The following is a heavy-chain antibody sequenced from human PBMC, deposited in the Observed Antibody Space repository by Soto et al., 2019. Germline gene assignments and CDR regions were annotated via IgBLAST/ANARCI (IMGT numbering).Heavy chain of an antibody. J-gene: IGHJ6*02. CDR3: AKAQEGDMTLLIVVTYVMDA. Sequence: PGGSLRLSCAASGFNSNDYAMSWVRQAPGKGLEWVAVISGNGGFRYYADFVKGRFTVSRDNSKNTVYLQMSNLGSEDTAVYYCAKAQEGDMTLLIVVTYVMDAWCRGTTVTVSS. D-gene: IGHD2-8*01. V-gene: IGHV3-23*01. CDR2: ISGNGGFR. CDR1: GFNSNDYA.